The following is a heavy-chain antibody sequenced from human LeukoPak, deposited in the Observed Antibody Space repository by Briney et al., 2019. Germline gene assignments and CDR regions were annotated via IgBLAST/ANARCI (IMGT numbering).Heavy chain of an antibody. Sequence: SGTLSLTCTVSGGSISSHYWSWVRQPPGKGLEWIGYIYYSGSTNYNPSLKSRVTISVDTSKNQFSLKLSSVTAADTAVYYCARVSQLWLLEYWGQGTLVTVSS. D-gene: IGHD5-18*01. J-gene: IGHJ4*02. CDR3: ARVSQLWLLEY. CDR1: GGSISSHY. V-gene: IGHV4-59*11. CDR2: IYYSGST.